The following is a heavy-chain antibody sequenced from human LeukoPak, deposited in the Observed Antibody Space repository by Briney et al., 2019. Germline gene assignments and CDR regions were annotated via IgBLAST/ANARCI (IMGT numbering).Heavy chain of an antibody. CDR3: ARGDLWLGH. CDR2: IKSDGSEE. V-gene: IGHV3-7*01. D-gene: IGHD3-10*01. J-gene: IGHJ4*02. CDR1: GFTLSSYW. Sequence: PGGSLRLSCAASGFTLSSYWMSWVRQAPGKGLEWVANIKSDGSEEYYGDSVKGRFTISRDNAKNSLYLQMNSLRVEDTAVYYCARGDLWLGHWGQGSLVTVSS.